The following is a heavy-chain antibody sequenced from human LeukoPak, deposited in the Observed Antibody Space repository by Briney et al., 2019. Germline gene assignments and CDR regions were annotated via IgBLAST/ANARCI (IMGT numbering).Heavy chain of an antibody. V-gene: IGHV1-46*01. J-gene: IGHJ5*02. CDR2: INPSFNPGVDVT. D-gene: IGHD2-2*02. Sequence: ASVKVSCKASGYTFSSYHIHWVRQAPGQGLEWMGRINPSFNPGVDVTSYAQKFQGRITMTRDISTNTVYMELSSLTSEDTAVYYCARADIVVVPAAIRWFDPWGQGTLVTVSS. CDR1: GYTFSSYH. CDR3: ARADIVVVPAAIRWFDP.